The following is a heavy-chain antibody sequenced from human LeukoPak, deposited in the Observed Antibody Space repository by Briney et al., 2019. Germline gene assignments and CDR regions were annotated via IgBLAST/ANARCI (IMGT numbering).Heavy chain of an antibody. J-gene: IGHJ4*02. CDR2: INPNSGGT. CDR1: GYTFTGYY. CDR3: ARAPPPYCSSTSCYSLYFDY. D-gene: IGHD2-2*02. Sequence: ASVKVSCKASGYTFTGYYMHWLRQAPGQGLEWMGWINPNSGGTNYAQKFQGRVTMTWDTSISTAYMELSRLRSDDTAVYYCARAPPPYCSSTSCYSLYFDYWGQGTLVTVSS. V-gene: IGHV1-2*02.